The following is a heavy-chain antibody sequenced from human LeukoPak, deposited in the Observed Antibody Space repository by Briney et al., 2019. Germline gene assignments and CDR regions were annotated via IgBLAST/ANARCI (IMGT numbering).Heavy chain of an antibody. CDR3: AKRGPIYSSSPGNYFDY. Sequence: GGSLRLSCAASGFIFSQYSINWVRQAPGKGLEWVSSISGSDDGTYYADSVKGRFTISRDNSKNTLYLQMNSLRAEDTAVYYCAKRGPIYSSSPGNYFDYWGQGTLVTVSS. J-gene: IGHJ4*02. CDR2: ISGSDDGT. CDR1: GFIFSQYS. V-gene: IGHV3-23*01. D-gene: IGHD6-6*01.